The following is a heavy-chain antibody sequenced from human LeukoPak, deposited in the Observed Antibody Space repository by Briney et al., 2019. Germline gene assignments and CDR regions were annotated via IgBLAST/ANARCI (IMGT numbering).Heavy chain of an antibody. CDR1: GFTFSSYE. Sequence: GGSLRLSCAASGFTFSSYEMNWVRQAPGKGLEWVSYISSSGSTIYYADFVKGRFTISRDNAKNSLYLQMNSLRAEDTAVYYCARDTTRGGAFDIWGQGTMVTVSS. CDR2: ISSSGSTI. D-gene: IGHD1-14*01. J-gene: IGHJ3*02. V-gene: IGHV3-48*03. CDR3: ARDTTRGGAFDI.